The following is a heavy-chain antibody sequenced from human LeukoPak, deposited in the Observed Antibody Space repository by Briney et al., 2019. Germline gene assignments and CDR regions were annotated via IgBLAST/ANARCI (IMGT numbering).Heavy chain of an antibody. V-gene: IGHV1-2*02. CDR3: ARDQGPRMVRGIPYFDY. D-gene: IGHD3-10*01. CDR2: IYPNSGGT. CDR1: GYTFTGYY. Sequence: GASVKVSCKASGYTFTGYYIHWVRQAPGQGLEWMGRIYPNSGGTNYAQTFQGRVTMTRDTSISTAYMELSRLRSDDTAVYYCARDQGPRMVRGIPYFDYWGQGTLVTVSS. J-gene: IGHJ4*02.